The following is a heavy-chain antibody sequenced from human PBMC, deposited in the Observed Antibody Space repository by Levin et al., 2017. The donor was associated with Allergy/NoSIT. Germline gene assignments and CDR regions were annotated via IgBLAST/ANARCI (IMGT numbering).Heavy chain of an antibody. J-gene: IGHJ4*02. V-gene: IGHV3-33*01. D-gene: IGHD2-2*01. CDR3: ARDRLGMVVVPAAYLDY. CDR2: IWYDGSNK. CDR1: GFTFSSYG. Sequence: SCAASGFTFSSYGMHWVRQAPGKGLEWVAVIWYDGSNKYYADSVKGRFTISRDNSKNTLYLQMNSLRAEDTAVYYCARDRLGMVVVPAAYLDYWGQGTLVTVSS.